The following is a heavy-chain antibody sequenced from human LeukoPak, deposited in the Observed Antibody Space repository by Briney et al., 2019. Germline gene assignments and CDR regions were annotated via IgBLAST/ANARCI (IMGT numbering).Heavy chain of an antibody. Sequence: PSETLSLTCSVSGGSISSGGSVSSYYWSWIRQTPGKGLEWIGYTHYLGGTNYSPSLKSRVTISVDSPKNQFSLKLNSVTAADTAVYYCAGRDDYNGFFDFWGPGTLATVSS. CDR1: GGSISSGGSVSSYY. CDR3: AGRDDYNGFFDF. V-gene: IGHV4-61*01. J-gene: IGHJ4*02. CDR2: THYLGGT. D-gene: IGHD5-24*01.